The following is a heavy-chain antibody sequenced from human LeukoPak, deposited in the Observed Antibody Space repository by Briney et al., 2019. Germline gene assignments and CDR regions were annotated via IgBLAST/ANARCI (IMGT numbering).Heavy chain of an antibody. CDR3: ARDLAVAAMGGDY. V-gene: IGHV1-46*01. Sequence: ASVKVSCKASGYTFTGYYMHWVRQAPGQGLEWMGWINPSGGSTNYAQKFQGRVTMTRDMSTSTVYMELSSLRSEDTAVYYCARDLAVAAMGGDYWGQGTLVTVSS. CDR2: INPSGGST. J-gene: IGHJ4*02. CDR1: GYTFTGYY. D-gene: IGHD2-15*01.